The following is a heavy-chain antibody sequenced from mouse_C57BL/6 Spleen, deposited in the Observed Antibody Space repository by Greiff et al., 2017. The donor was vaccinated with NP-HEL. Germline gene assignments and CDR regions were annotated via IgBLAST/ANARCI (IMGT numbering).Heavy chain of an antibody. CDR1: GYAFSSSW. Sequence: QVQLQQSGPELVKPGASVKISCKASGYAFSSSWMNWVKQRPGKGLVWIGRIYPGDGDTNYNGKFKGKATLTADKSSSTAYMQLSSLTSEDSAVYFCARTRNGNYFYDYWGQGTTLTVAS. CDR3: ARTRNGNYFYDY. J-gene: IGHJ2*01. V-gene: IGHV1-82*01. CDR2: IYPGDGDT. D-gene: IGHD2-1*01.